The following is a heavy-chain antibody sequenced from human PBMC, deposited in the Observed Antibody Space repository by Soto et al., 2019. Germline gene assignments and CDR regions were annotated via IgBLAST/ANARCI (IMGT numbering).Heavy chain of an antibody. J-gene: IGHJ4*02. CDR1: GYTFTSYA. CDR2: INAGNGNT. Sequence: ASVKVSCKASGYTFTSYAIHWVRQAPGQRLEWMGWINAGNGNTKYSQKFQGRVTITRDTSASTAYMEMSSLKSEDTAVYYCGRGDWWFFDSWGQGTLVTVSS. V-gene: IGHV1-3*01. D-gene: IGHD2-8*02. CDR3: GRGDWWFFDS.